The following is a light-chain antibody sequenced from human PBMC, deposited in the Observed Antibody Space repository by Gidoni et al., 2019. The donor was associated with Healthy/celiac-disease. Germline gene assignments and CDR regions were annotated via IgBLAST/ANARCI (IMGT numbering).Light chain of an antibody. CDR1: QSVDSN. CDR3: QQYNNWPPYT. Sequence: EIVMTQSPATLSVSPGERATLSCKASQSVDSNLAWFQQKPGQAPRLLIYGASTRATGIPARFSGSGSGTDFTLTISSLQSEDFALYYCQQYNNWPPYTFXXXTKLEIK. CDR2: GAS. V-gene: IGKV3-15*01. J-gene: IGKJ2*01.